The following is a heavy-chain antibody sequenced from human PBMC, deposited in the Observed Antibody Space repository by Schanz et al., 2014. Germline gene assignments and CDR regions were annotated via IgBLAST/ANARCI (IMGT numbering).Heavy chain of an antibody. J-gene: IGHJ4*02. CDR2: ISATSNFV. CDR1: GFNLRRYS. CDR3: AKSGPDGWGNYQFDY. Sequence: VQLVESGGGVVQPGGSLRLSCATSGFNLRRYSMNWVRQAPGGGLEWVSSISATSNFVHYAASVEGRFTVSRDNSKTTVFLQMHSLRADDTAVYYCAKSGPDGWGNYQFDYWGQGTLVTVSS. D-gene: IGHD3-10*01. V-gene: IGHV3-21*01.